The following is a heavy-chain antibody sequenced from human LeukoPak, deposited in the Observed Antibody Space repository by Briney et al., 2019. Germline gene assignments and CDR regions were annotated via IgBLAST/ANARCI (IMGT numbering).Heavy chain of an antibody. CDR2: IQSDGSST. CDR3: ARDQAGAFDI. D-gene: IGHD3-10*01. Sequence: GVSLRLSCAASGFTFSNYWMHWVRQAPGKGLVWVSRIQSDGSSTSYADSVKGRFTISRDNAKNTLYLQMNSLRAEDTAVYYCARDQAGAFDIWGQGTMVTVSS. V-gene: IGHV3-74*01. J-gene: IGHJ3*02. CDR1: GFTFSNYW.